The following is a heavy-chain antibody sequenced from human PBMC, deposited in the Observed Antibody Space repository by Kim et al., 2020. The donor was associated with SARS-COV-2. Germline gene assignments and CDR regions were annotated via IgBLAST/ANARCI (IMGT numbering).Heavy chain of an antibody. D-gene: IGHD1-26*01. Sequence: SETLSLTCTVSGGSISSYYWSWIRQPPGKGLEWIGYIYYSGSTNYNPSLKSRVTISVDTSKNQFSLKLSSVTAADTAVYYCARGASGSYSVWFDPWGQGTLVTVSS. CDR2: IYYSGST. J-gene: IGHJ5*02. CDR1: GGSISSYY. CDR3: ARGASGSYSVWFDP. V-gene: IGHV4-59*13.